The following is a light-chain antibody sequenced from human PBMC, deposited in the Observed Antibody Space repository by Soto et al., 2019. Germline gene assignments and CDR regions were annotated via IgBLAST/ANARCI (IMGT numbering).Light chain of an antibody. CDR2: EVN. V-gene: IGLV2-14*01. CDR3: SSYTTSTTLIV. CDR1: SSDIGGYNY. J-gene: IGLJ2*01. Sequence: QSVLTQPASVSGSPGQSITITCTGTSSDIGGYNYVSWYQQHPGKAPKLMIYEVNNRPSGVSNRFAGSKSGNTASLTVSGLQAEDAADYDCSSYTTSTTLIVFGGGTKVTVL.